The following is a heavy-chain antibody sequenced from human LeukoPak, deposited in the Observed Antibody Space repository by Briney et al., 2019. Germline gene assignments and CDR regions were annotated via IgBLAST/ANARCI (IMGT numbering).Heavy chain of an antibody. CDR3: VSTLGT. Sequence: PGGSLRLSCAASGFIFSDYYMSWIRQAPGKGLEWVSILYSGGNTDYADPVKGRFTISRANSKNTLYLQMNSLRADDTAVYYCVSTLGTWGQGTLVTVSS. J-gene: IGHJ5*02. D-gene: IGHD3-3*02. CDR2: LYSGGNT. V-gene: IGHV3-53*01. CDR1: GFIFSDYY.